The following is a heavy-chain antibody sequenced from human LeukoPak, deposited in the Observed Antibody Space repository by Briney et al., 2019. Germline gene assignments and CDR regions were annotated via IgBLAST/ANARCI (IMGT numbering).Heavy chain of an antibody. Sequence: SETLSLTCTVSGVSISSYYWTWIRQPPGKGLEWIGCVFYSGNTNYSPSLKSRVTISIDTSKNQFSLKLSSVTAADTAVYYCASYYNVVFDYWGQGTLVTVSS. D-gene: IGHD3-10*01. CDR3: ASYYNVVFDY. V-gene: IGHV4-59*08. J-gene: IGHJ4*02. CDR1: GVSISSYY. CDR2: VFYSGNT.